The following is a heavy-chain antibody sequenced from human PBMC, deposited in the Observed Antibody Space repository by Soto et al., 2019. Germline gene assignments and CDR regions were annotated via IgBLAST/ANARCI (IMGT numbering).Heavy chain of an antibody. V-gene: IGHV1-2*02. CDR3: ARGGGVGVAGSAAFDM. Sequence: QLHLVQSGAVVKKPGASVTVSCSASGYPVTAYYMHWVRQAPGRGLEWMGGINPATGAAKYTQTFQGRATMTGDPSTSTVFMELSGLTSEDPAVFYCARGGGVGVAGSAAFDMWGQGTLVTVSS. CDR1: GYPVTAYY. J-gene: IGHJ3*02. CDR2: INPATGAA. D-gene: IGHD3-3*01.